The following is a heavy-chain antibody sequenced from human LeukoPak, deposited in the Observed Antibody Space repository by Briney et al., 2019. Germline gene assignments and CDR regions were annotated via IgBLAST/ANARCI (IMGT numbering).Heavy chain of an antibody. CDR1: GYTFTSYY. Sequence: GASVKVSCKASGYTFTSYYMHWVRQAPGQGLEWMGLINPSGGSTGYAQKFLGRVTMTRDTSTSTVYMELSSLRSEDTAVYYCARGPLYDYVWGSYRSRDWFDPWGQGTLVTVSS. J-gene: IGHJ5*02. CDR2: INPSGGST. D-gene: IGHD3-16*02. CDR3: ARGPLYDYVWGSYRSRDWFDP. V-gene: IGHV1-46*01.